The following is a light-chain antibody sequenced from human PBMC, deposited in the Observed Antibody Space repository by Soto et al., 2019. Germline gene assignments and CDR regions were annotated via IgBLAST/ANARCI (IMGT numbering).Light chain of an antibody. J-gene: IGKJ1*01. CDR1: QSLSTY. V-gene: IGKV3-11*01. CDR2: DAS. CDR3: QQRFNWPRT. Sequence: EIVLTQSPATPSLSPGERATLSCRASQSLSTYLAWYQQRPGQAPRLLIYDASNRATGIPGRFSGSGSGTDFTLTISRLESEDFAVYYCQQRFNWPRTFGQGTKVEI.